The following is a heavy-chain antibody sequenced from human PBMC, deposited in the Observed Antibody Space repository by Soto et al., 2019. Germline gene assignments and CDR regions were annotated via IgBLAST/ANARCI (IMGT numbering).Heavy chain of an antibody. D-gene: IGHD3-22*01. CDR1: GYTFINYY. J-gene: IGHJ4*02. Sequence: ASVKVSCKASGYTFINYYIHWVRQAPGKGLEWMGGFDPEDGETIYAQKFQGRVTMTEDTSTDTAYMELSSLRSEDTAVYYCATGPYYYDSSGYYWLRAFDYWGQGTLVTVSS. V-gene: IGHV1-24*01. CDR2: FDPEDGET. CDR3: ATGPYYYDSSGYYWLRAFDY.